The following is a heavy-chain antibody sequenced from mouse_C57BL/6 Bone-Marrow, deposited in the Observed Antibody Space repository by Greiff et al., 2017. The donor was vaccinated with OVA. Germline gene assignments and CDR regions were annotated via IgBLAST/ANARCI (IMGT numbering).Heavy chain of an antibody. CDR2: INPNNGGT. V-gene: IGHV1-26*01. J-gene: IGHJ2*01. D-gene: IGHD1-1*01. CDR1: GYTFTDYY. CDR3: ARLGLLRSFDY. Sequence: EVQLQQSGPELVKPGASVKISCKASGYTFTDYYMNWVKQSHGKSLEWIGDINPNNGGTSYNQKFKGKATLTVDKSSSTAYMELRSLTSEDSAVYYCARLGLLRSFDYWGQGTTLTVSS.